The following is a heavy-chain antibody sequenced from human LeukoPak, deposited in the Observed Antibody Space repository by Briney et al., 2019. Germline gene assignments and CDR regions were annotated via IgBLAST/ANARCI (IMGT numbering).Heavy chain of an antibody. CDR3: ARDQELVPRQAYFDY. CDR1: GGSTSSSSYF. Sequence: SETLSLTCTVSGGSTSSSSYFWGWIRQPPGKGLEWIGSIYYSGSTYYNPSLKSRVTISLDTSQNRSSLKLSSVTAADTAVYYCARDQELVPRQAYFDYWGQGTLVTVSS. J-gene: IGHJ4*02. D-gene: IGHD6-13*01. CDR2: IYYSGST. V-gene: IGHV4-39*07.